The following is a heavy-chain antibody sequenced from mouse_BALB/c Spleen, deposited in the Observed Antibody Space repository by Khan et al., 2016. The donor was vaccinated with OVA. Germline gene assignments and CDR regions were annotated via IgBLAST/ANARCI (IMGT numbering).Heavy chain of an antibody. Sequence: EVELVESGPELVKPGASVKMSCKASGYTFTSYVMHWVKQKPGQGLEWIGYIYPYNDDTKYNEKFKGKATLTSDKSSSTAYMELNSLTSEDSAVYFCARNYRSAVYFDDWGQGTTLTVSS. CDR2: IYPYNDDT. J-gene: IGHJ2*01. CDR3: ARNYRSAVYFDD. D-gene: IGHD2-14*01. V-gene: IGHV1S136*01. CDR1: GYTFTSYV.